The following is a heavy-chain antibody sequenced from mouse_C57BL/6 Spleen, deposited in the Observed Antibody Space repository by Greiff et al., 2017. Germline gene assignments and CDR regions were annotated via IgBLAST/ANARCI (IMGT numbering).Heavy chain of an antibody. V-gene: IGHV3-6*01. D-gene: IGHD2-4*01. Sequence: EVHLVESGPGLVKPSQSLSLTCSVTGYSITSGYYWNWIRQFPGNKLEWMGYISYDGSNNYNPSLKNRISITRDTSKNQFFLKLNSVTTEDTATYYCARGYDYEAWFAYWGQGTLVTVSA. J-gene: IGHJ3*01. CDR3: ARGYDYEAWFAY. CDR1: GYSITSGYY. CDR2: ISYDGSN.